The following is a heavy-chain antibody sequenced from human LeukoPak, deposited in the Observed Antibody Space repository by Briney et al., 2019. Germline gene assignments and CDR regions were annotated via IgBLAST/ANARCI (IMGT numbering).Heavy chain of an antibody. CDR3: ARDAYGSSVDY. Sequence: AGGSLRLSCAASGFTFSSYGMHWVRQAPGKGLEWVAVIWYDGSNKYYADSVKGRFTISRDNSKNTLYLQMNSLRAEDTAVYYCARDAYGSSVDYWGQGTLVTVSS. J-gene: IGHJ4*02. D-gene: IGHD1-26*01. CDR2: IWYDGSNK. CDR1: GFTFSSYG. V-gene: IGHV3-33*01.